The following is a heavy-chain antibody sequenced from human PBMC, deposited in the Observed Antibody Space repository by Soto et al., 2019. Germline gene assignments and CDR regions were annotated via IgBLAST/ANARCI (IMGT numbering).Heavy chain of an antibody. CDR1: GASVTGFY. D-gene: IGHD6-25*01. CDR2: VFHSGIS. CDR3: ARAPGLGAAHIDY. J-gene: IGHJ4*02. V-gene: IGHV4-59*02. Sequence: SETLSLTCTVSGASVTGFYCSWIRQPPWKGLEWIGYVFHSGISNYNPSLKSRVTISVDTSKSQISLRLTSVTAADTAVYYCARAPGLGAAHIDYWGQGTLVTVSS.